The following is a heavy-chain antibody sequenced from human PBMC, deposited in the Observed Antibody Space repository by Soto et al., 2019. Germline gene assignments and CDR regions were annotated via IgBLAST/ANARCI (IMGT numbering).Heavy chain of an antibody. CDR2: IWYDGSNK. Sequence: QVQLVESGGGVVQPGRSLRLSCAASGFTFSSYGMHWVRQAPGKGLEWVAVIWYDGSNKYYADSVKGRFTISRDNSKNTLYLQMNSLRAEDTAVYYCARVGPRVVGATDYWGQGTLVTVSS. J-gene: IGHJ4*02. CDR3: ARVGPRVVGATDY. CDR1: GFTFSSYG. D-gene: IGHD1-26*01. V-gene: IGHV3-33*01.